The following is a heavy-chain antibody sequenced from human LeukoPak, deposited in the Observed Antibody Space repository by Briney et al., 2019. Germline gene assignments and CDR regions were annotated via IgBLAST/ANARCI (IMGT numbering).Heavy chain of an antibody. CDR2: IYTSGST. CDR3: ARSPLTYYFDY. J-gene: IGHJ4*02. Sequence: SETLSLTCTVSGGSISSYYWSWIRQPAGKGLEWIGRIYTSGSTNCNPSLKSRVTMSVDTSENQFSLKLSSVTATDTAVYYCARSPLTYYFDYWGQGTLVTVSS. CDR1: GGSISSYY. V-gene: IGHV4-4*07.